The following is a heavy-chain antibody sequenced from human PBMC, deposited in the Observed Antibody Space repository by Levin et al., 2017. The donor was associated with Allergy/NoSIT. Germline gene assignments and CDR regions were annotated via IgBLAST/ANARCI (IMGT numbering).Heavy chain of an antibody. CDR2: IKQDGSEK. J-gene: IGHJ3*01. CDR3: ARDKSLLDRGVILPYAFDF. V-gene: IGHV3-7*04. D-gene: IGHD3-10*01. CDR1: GFTVSSYW. Sequence: SCAASGFTVSSYWMSWVRQAPGKGLEWLANIKQDGSEKYYVDSVKGRFTISRDNAKNSLYLQMNSLRAEDTAVYYCARDKSLLDRGVILPYAFDFWGQGTMVTVSS.